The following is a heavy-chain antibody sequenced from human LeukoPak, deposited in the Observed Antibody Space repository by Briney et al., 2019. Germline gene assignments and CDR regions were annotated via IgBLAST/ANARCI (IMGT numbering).Heavy chain of an antibody. D-gene: IGHD2-15*01. J-gene: IGHJ6*02. V-gene: IGHV3-43*01. CDR1: GLSIGDNS. Sequence: GGSLRLSCAASGLSIGDNSMHWVRQAPGKGLEWVSLISWDESTTYYSDSVKGRFTVSRDSSKNSLYLQMNSLRTEDTALYYCARGPNRWWVVSRNWGMDVWGQGTTVTVPS. CDR2: ISWDESTT. CDR3: ARGPNRWWVVSRNWGMDV.